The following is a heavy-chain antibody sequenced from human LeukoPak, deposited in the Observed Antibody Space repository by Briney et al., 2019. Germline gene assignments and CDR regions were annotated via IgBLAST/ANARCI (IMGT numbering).Heavy chain of an antibody. CDR3: AKGEYDFWSGYYPDY. Sequence: GGSLRLSCAASGFTFSSYAMSWVRQAPGKGLEWASAISGSGGSTYYADSVKGRFTISRDNSKNTLYLQMNSLRAEDTAVYYCAKGEYDFWSGYYPDYWGQGTLVTVSS. CDR1: GFTFSSYA. J-gene: IGHJ4*02. CDR2: ISGSGGST. V-gene: IGHV3-23*01. D-gene: IGHD3-3*01.